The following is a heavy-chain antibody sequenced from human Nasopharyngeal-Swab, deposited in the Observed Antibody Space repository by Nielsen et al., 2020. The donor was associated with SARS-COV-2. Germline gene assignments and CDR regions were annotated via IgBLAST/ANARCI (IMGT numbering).Heavy chain of an antibody. CDR1: GCTFTSYA. Sequence: SVKVSCKASGCTFTSYAISWVRQAPGQGLEWMGGIIPIFGTANYAQKFQGRVTITADKSTSTAYMELSSLRSEDTAVYYCAGDASSSPGGYYFDYWGQGTLVTVSS. D-gene: IGHD6-6*01. V-gene: IGHV1-69*06. CDR2: IIPIFGTA. CDR3: AGDASSSPGGYYFDY. J-gene: IGHJ4*02.